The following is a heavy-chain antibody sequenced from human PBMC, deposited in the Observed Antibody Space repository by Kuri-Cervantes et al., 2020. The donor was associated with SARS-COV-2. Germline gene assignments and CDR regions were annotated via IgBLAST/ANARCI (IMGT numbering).Heavy chain of an antibody. Sequence: GGSLRLSCATSGFTFSSYSMNWVRQAPGKGLEWVSYISSSSSTIYYADSVKGRFTISRDNAKNSLYLQMNSLRAEDTAVYYCAKAYDPYGMDVWGQGTTVTVSS. V-gene: IGHV3-48*01. CDR1: GFTFSSYS. D-gene: IGHD5-12*01. CDR3: AKAYDPYGMDV. J-gene: IGHJ6*02. CDR2: ISSSSSTI.